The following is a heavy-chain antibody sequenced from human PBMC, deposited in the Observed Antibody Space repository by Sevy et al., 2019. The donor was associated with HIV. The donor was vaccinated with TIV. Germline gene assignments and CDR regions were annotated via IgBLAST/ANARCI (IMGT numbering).Heavy chain of an antibody. CDR1: GDSISSGGYS. CDR3: ARGDPSNTFDY. CDR2: MYQSGRT. Sequence: SETLSLTCAVSGDSISSGGYSWNWIRQPPGKGLEWIGYMYQSGRTYSNPSLQSRVTISVDRSKNQFSLKLTSVTAADTAVYFCARGDPSNTFDYWGQGTLVTVSS. V-gene: IGHV4-30-2*01. J-gene: IGHJ4*02.